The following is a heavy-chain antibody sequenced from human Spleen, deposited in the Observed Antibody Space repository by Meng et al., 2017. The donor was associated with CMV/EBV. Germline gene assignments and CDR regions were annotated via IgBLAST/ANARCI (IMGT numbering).Heavy chain of an antibody. CDR1: GFTFSAYA. CDR2: ISSSSASI. V-gene: IGHV3-21*01. Sequence: LRLSCTASGFTFSAYAMSWVRQAPGKGLEWVASISSSSASIYYADAVKGRFTISRVNAEDSVFLRMNSLRADDTAVYYCARAEYVSSHDYWGLGTLVTVS. D-gene: IGHD6-6*01. J-gene: IGHJ4*02. CDR3: ARAEYVSSHDY.